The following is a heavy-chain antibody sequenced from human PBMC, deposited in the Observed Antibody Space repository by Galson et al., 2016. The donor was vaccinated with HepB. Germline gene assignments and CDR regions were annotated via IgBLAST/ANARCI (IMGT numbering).Heavy chain of an antibody. D-gene: IGHD2-15*01. Sequence: SVKVSCKASGYTFTSSGISWVRQAPGQGLEWMGWISVYNGNTNYAQNLQGRVTMTTDTSTNTAYMELRSLRSDDTAVYYCARDRGCSVLYHYGMDVWGQGTTVTVSS. CDR1: GYTFTSSG. J-gene: IGHJ6*02. CDR3: ARDRGCSVLYHYGMDV. V-gene: IGHV1-18*01. CDR2: ISVYNGNT.